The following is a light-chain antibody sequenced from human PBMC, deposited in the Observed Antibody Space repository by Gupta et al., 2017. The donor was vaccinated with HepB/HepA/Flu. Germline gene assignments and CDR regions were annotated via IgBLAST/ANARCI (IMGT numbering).Light chain of an antibody. CDR2: EDM. V-gene: IGLV3-1*01. CDR1: KLGNKN. Sequence: SYYLTQPPSVSVSPGQTASITCSGDKLGNKNASWYHQKPGQSPVLLIYEDMKRHSGIPERFSASNSGNTATLTISGTQAMDEADYYCQAWDISNWVVFGGGTKLTVL. CDR3: QAWDISNWVV. J-gene: IGLJ3*02.